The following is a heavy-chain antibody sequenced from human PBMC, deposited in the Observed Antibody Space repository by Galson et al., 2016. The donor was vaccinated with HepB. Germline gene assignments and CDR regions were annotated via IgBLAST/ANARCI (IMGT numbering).Heavy chain of an antibody. CDR3: ARAKRENPLSAHTY. CDR1: NYDFSNFG. D-gene: IGHD1-26*01. J-gene: IGHJ4*02. CDR2: ISVSSGDT. Sequence: SVKVSCKASNYDFSNFGVSWFRQAPGQGLEWMRWISVSSGDTKYAPKFQGRVTMTTDTSTTTAYLDLGSLRPDDTAVYYCARAKRENPLSAHTYWGQGTLVTVFS. V-gene: IGHV1-18*01.